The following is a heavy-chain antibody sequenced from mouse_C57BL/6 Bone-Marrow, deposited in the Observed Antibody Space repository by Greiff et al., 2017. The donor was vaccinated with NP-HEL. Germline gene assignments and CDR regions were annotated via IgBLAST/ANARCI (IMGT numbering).Heavy chain of an antibody. CDR3: AREDWGPLGFDY. D-gene: IGHD4-1*01. Sequence: EVQLQQSGPELVKPGASVKISCKASGYTFTDYYMNWVKQSHGKSLEWIGDINPNNGGTSYNQKFKGKATLTVDKSSSTAYMELRSLTSEDSAVYYCAREDWGPLGFDYWGQGTTLTVSS. CDR2: INPNNGGT. J-gene: IGHJ2*01. CDR1: GYTFTDYY. V-gene: IGHV1-26*01.